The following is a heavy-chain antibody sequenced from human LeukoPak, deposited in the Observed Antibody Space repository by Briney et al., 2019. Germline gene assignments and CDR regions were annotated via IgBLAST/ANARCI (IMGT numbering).Heavy chain of an antibody. D-gene: IGHD3-3*01. V-gene: IGHV4-31*11. CDR2: IYYSGST. CDR3: ARVGPGVVISPKKNWFDP. J-gene: IGHJ5*02. Sequence: SETLSLTCAVSGGSISSGGYSWSWIRQHPGKGLEWIGYIYYSGSTYYNPSLKSRVTISVDTSKNQFSLKLSSVTAADTAVYYCARVGPGVVISPKKNWFDPWGQGTLVTVSS. CDR1: GGSISSGGYS.